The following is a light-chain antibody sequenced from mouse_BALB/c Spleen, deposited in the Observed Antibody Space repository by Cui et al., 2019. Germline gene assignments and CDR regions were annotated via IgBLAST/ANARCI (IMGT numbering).Light chain of an antibody. V-gene: IGKV14-111*01. J-gene: IGKJ4*01. CDR1: QDINSY. CDR2: RAN. Sequence: DIKMTQSPSSMYASLGERVTITCKASQDINSYLSWFQQKPGKSPKTLIYRANRLVDGVPSRFSSSGSGQDYSLTISSLEYEDMGIYYCLQYDEFPFTFGSGTKLEIK. CDR3: LQYDEFPFT.